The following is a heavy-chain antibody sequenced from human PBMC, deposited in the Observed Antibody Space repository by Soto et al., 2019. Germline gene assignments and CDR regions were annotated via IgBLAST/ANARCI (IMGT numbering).Heavy chain of an antibody. CDR1: GGSISTTNYY. CDR3: AIRGDYDWYFDL. Sequence: QLQLQESGPGLVKPSETLSLTCTISGGSISTTNYYWGWIRQPPGKGLEWIGTIYDSGSTYYNPSLKSRVTISVDTSKNQFSLKLSSVTAADTAVYYCAIRGDYDWYFDLWGRGTLVTVSS. J-gene: IGHJ2*01. D-gene: IGHD4-17*01. V-gene: IGHV4-39*01. CDR2: IYDSGST.